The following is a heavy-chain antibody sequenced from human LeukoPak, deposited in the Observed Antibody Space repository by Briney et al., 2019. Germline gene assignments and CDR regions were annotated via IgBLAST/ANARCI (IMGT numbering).Heavy chain of an antibody. Sequence: SETPSLTCTVSGGSISCYYWSWIRQPAGKGLEWIVRIYTSGSTNYNASLKSRVSMSVDTSKNQFSLKLSSVTAADTAVFYCARENSGSYREFDYWGQGTLVTVSS. CDR2: IYTSGST. CDR3: ARENSGSYREFDY. V-gene: IGHV4-4*07. J-gene: IGHJ4*01. D-gene: IGHD1-26*01. CDR1: GGSISCYY.